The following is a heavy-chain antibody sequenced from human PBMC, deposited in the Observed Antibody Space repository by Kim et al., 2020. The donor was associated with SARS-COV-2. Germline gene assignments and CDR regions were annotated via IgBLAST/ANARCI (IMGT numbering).Heavy chain of an antibody. CDR3: ARGRYYYYDSSGYYLDAFDN. J-gene: IGHJ3*02. Sequence: GGSLRLSCAASGFTFSSYWMHWVRQAPGKGLVWVSRISSDGSSTSYGDSVKGRFTISRDNAKNTLYLQMNSLRAEDTAVYYCARGRYYYYDSSGYYLDAFDNWGQGTMVTVSS. V-gene: IGHV3-74*01. CDR2: ISSDGSST. D-gene: IGHD3-22*01. CDR1: GFTFSSYW.